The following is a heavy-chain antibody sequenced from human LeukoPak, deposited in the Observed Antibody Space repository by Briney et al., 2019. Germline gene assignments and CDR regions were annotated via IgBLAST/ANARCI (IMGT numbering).Heavy chain of an antibody. CDR1: GYTLTNYN. J-gene: IGHJ4*02. CDR3: AREFGHCYGDNCFYFFDT. CDR2: INTYKGDT. V-gene: IGHV1-18*01. D-gene: IGHD4-23*01. Sequence: ASVKVSCKASGYTLTNYNISWVRQAPGQGLEWMGWINTYKGDTLYAQKLQGRVTMTADTSTNTAYMELRSLRFNDTAVYYCAREFGHCYGDNCFYFFDTWGQGFRVTVSS.